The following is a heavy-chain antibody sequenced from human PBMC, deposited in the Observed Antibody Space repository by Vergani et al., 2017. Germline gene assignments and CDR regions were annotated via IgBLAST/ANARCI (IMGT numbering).Heavy chain of an antibody. Sequence: QVQLMQSGPVMEKPGGSMKVSCQASESTFSDYNIHWVRQAPGQGLQWMGWISPKTGDTDYLQRFQDRVTMTRDPSTKTVYLKMPRLKSDDTAIYYCAHSWNFGRRDWFDSWGPGTLVTVSS. D-gene: IGHD1-26*01. CDR1: ESTFSDYN. J-gene: IGHJ5*01. CDR2: ISPKTGDT. V-gene: IGHV1-2*02. CDR3: AHSWNFGRRDWFDS.